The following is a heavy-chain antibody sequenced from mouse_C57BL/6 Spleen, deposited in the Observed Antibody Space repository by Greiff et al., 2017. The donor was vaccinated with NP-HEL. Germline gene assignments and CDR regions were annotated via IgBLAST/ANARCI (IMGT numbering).Heavy chain of an antibody. CDR2: ISSGSSTI. J-gene: IGHJ4*01. CDR1: GFTFSDYG. Sequence: EVKVVESGGGLVKPGGSLKLSCAASGFTFSDYGMHWVRQAPEKGLEWVAYISSGSSTIHYADTVKGRFTNSRDNAKNTLFLQMTSLRSEDTDMYYCAKGDGYYGYYAMDYWGQGTSVTVSS. D-gene: IGHD2-3*01. CDR3: AKGDGYYGYYAMDY. V-gene: IGHV5-17*01.